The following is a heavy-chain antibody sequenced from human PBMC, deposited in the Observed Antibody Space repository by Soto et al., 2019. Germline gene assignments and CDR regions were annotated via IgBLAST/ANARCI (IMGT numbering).Heavy chain of an antibody. D-gene: IGHD2-15*01. Sequence: GRSLRLSCAASGFTLSDAWMSWVRQAPGKGLDWVGRIKSKSEGGATEYAAPVRGRFTISRDDSKNTLYLQMNSLKTEDTAVYYCTADLWRIAVVVGSTGYFNPWGQGTPVTVSS. CDR1: GFTLSDAW. CDR2: IKSKSEGGAT. J-gene: IGHJ5*02. CDR3: TADLWRIAVVVGSTGYFNP. V-gene: IGHV3-15*01.